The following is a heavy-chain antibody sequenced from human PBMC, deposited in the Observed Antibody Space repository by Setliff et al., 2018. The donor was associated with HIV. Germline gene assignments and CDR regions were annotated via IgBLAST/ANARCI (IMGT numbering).Heavy chain of an antibody. J-gene: IGHJ4*02. Sequence: LRLSCAASGFAFNTYDMNWVRQAPGQRPEWVSVVHVGGGRTDYADSVKGRFTISRDNSKNTLYLQMNSLRAEDTAVYYCARDWLDYRILDHWGQGTLVTVSS. D-gene: IGHD4-17*01. CDR2: VHVGGGRT. V-gene: IGHV3-NL1*01. CDR3: ARDWLDYRILDH. CDR1: GFAFNTYD.